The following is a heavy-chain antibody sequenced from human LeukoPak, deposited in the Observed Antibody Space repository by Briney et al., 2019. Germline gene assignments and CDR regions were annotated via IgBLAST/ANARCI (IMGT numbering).Heavy chain of an antibody. V-gene: IGHV3-11*01. J-gene: IGHJ3*01. CDR3: ARRYCSRGSCDMGTDVLDV. D-gene: IGHD2-15*01. CDR1: GFALRDYY. Sequence: GGSLRLSCAASGFALRDYYMTGIRQAPGKGLEWVSYISSSAGTTFYIDSVKDRVTISRANAEKSLFMQMNSLRDEDTAVYYCARRYCSRGSCDMGTDVLDVWGQGTMVTVSS. CDR2: ISSSAGTT.